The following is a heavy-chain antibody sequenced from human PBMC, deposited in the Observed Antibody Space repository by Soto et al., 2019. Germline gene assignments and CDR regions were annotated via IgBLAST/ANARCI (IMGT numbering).Heavy chain of an antibody. CDR3: ARAGPYCSSTSCPTVFDY. J-gene: IGHJ4*02. D-gene: IGHD2-2*01. CDR1: GYTSTSYA. Sequence: GASVKVSCKASGYTSTSYAMHWVRQAPGQRLERMGWINAGNGNTKYSQKFQGRVTITRDTSASIAYMELSSLRSEDTAVYYCARAGPYCSSTSCPTVFDYWGQGTLVTSPQ. CDR2: INAGNGNT. V-gene: IGHV1-3*01.